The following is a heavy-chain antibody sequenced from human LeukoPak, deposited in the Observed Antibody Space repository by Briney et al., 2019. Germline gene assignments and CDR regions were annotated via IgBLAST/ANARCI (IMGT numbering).Heavy chain of an antibody. CDR1: GGSISSYY. CDR2: IYYSGST. J-gene: IGHJ4*02. V-gene: IGHV4-59*08. Sequence: PSETLSLTCAVSGGSISSYYWSWIRQPPGKGLEWIGYIYYSGSTKYNPSLKSRVTISVDTSKNQFSLKLRSVTAADTAVYYCARGARAGYNLEPFDYWGQGTLVTVSS. D-gene: IGHD5-24*01. CDR3: ARGARAGYNLEPFDY.